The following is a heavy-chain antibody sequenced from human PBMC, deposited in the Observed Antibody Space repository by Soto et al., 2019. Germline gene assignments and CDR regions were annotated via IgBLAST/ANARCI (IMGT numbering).Heavy chain of an antibody. V-gene: IGHV3-72*01. CDR1: DFIFSDYY. CDR3: VRNNGLNRYFDL. J-gene: IGHJ2*01. Sequence: GSLRLSCATTDFIFSDYYMDWVRQAPGRGLEWVGRTRNKDNSYTTEYAASVKGRFTISRDDSKNSLYLQMNSLTTEDTAIYYCVRNNGLNRYFDLWGRGTLVTVS. D-gene: IGHD1-20*01. CDR2: TRNKDNSYTT.